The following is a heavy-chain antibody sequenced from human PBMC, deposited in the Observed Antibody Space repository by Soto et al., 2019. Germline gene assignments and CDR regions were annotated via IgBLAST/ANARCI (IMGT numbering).Heavy chain of an antibody. CDR3: ARSQGGSSRLDIYYYHYYGMDV. CDR1: GGTFSSYA. J-gene: IGHJ6*02. V-gene: IGHV1-69*01. CDR2: IIPIFGTA. Sequence: QVQLVQSGAEVKKPGSSVKVSCKAPGGTFSSYAISWVRQAPGQGLEWMGGIIPIFGTANYAQKFQGRVTPFFGTGNLGKEFQGRVTITADETTSTGYMELSSLRSEDTAVYYCARSQGGSSRLDIYYYHYYGMDVWGQGTTVTVSS. D-gene: IGHD2-15*01.